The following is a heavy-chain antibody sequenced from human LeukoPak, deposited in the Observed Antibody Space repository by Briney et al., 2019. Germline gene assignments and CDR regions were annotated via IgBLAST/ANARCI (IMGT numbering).Heavy chain of an antibody. J-gene: IGHJ4*02. D-gene: IGHD3-10*01. CDR2: IWHDGSNK. Sequence: GTSLRLSCAASGFTFSTYGIHWVRQAPGKGLEWVAVIWHDGSNKYYADSVKGRFTISRDNSKNTLYLQMNSLRAEDTAVYFCARAVGPYDYWGQGTLVTVSS. V-gene: IGHV3-33*01. CDR3: ARAVGPYDY. CDR1: GFTFSTYG.